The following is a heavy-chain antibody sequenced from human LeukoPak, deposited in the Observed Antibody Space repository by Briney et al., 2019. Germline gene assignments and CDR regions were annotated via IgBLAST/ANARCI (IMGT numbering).Heavy chain of an antibody. J-gene: IGHJ6*03. Sequence: GGSLRLSCTVSGFTVSSNSMSWVRQAPGKGLEWVSFIYSGGNTHNSDSVKGRFTISRDNSKNTLYLQMNSLRSEDTAVYYCARARTRYFGWLSLVGQNYYYYMDVWGKGTTVTISS. D-gene: IGHD3-9*01. V-gene: IGHV3-53*05. CDR3: ARARTRYFGWLSLVGQNYYYYMDV. CDR1: GFTVSSNS. CDR2: IYSGGNT.